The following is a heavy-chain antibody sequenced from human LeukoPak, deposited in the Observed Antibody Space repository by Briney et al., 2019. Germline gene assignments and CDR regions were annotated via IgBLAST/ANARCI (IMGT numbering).Heavy chain of an antibody. J-gene: IGHJ6*03. CDR3: AKEGDAYDSYYYYYMDV. Sequence: PGGSLRLSCAASGFTFSSFGMQWVRQVPGKGLEWVAVIWHDGSNKNYADSVKGRFTISRDNSKNTLYLLMDSLRAEDTAVYYCAKEGDAYDSYYYYYMDVWGKGTTVTVSS. D-gene: IGHD3-16*01. CDR1: GFTFSSFG. V-gene: IGHV3-33*06. CDR2: IWHDGSNK.